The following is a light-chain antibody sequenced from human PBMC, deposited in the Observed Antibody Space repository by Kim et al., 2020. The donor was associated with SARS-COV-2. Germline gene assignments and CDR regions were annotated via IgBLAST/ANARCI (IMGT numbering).Light chain of an antibody. CDR3: QAWDSSTVV. V-gene: IGLV3-1*01. J-gene: IGLJ2*01. Sequence: SVSPGQTASITCSGDKLGDKYACWYQQKPGQSPVLVLYQDSKRPSGIPERFSGSNSGNTATLTISGTQAMDEADYYCQAWDSSTVVFGGGTQLTV. CDR2: QDS. CDR1: KLGDKY.